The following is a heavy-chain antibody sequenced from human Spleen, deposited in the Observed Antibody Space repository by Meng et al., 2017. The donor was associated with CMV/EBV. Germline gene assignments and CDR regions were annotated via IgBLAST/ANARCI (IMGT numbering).Heavy chain of an antibody. D-gene: IGHD3-10*01. CDR1: GGSFSGYY. CDR2: IYYSGST. V-gene: IGHV4-59*01. CDR3: ARVNYGSGSYRHYYFDY. J-gene: IGHJ4*02. Sequence: SETLSLTCAVYGGSFSGYYWSWIRQPPGKGLEWIGYIYYSGSTNYNPSLKSRVTISVDTSKNQFSLKLSSVTAADTAVYYCARVNYGSGSYRHYYFDYWGQGTLVTVSS.